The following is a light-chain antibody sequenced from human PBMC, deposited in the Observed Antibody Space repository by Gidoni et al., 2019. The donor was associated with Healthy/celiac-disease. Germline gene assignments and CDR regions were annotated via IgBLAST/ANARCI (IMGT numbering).Light chain of an antibody. CDR3: QQRSNWPPMLT. Sequence: EIVLTQSPAPLSLSPGERATLSCRASQSVSSYLAWYQQKPGQAPRLLIYDASNRATSIPARFSGSGSGTDFTLTISSLEPEDFAVYYCQQRSNWPPMLTFGGGTKVEIK. CDR2: DAS. CDR1: QSVSSY. V-gene: IGKV3-11*01. J-gene: IGKJ4*01.